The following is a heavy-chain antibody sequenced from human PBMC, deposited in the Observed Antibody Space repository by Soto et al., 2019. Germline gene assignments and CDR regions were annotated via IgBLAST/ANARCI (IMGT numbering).Heavy chain of an antibody. CDR3: ARGSMYYDFWSGYYGNWFDP. CDR2: INHSGST. J-gene: IGHJ5*02. V-gene: IGHV4-34*01. CDR1: GGSFSGYY. Sequence: SETLSLTCAVYGGSFSGYYWSWIRQPPGKGLEWIGEINHSGSTNYNPSLKSRVTISVDTSKNQFSLKLSSVTAADTAVYYCARGSMYYDFWSGYYGNWFDPWGQGTLVNVSS. D-gene: IGHD3-3*01.